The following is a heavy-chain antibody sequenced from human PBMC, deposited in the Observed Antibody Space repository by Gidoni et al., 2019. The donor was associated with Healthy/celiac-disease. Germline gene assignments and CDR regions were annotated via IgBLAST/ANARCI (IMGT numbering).Heavy chain of an antibody. CDR2: IYYSGSP. CDR3: ATSGTHAFDI. CDR1: GGSISSYY. Sequence: QVQLQESGPGLVKPSETLSLTCTASGGSISSYYWSWIRQPPGKGLEWIGYIYYSGSPNYNPSLKSRVTISVDTSKIQFSLKLSSVTAADTAVYYCATSGTHAFDIWGQGTMVTVSS. J-gene: IGHJ3*02. V-gene: IGHV4-59*08. D-gene: IGHD3-10*01.